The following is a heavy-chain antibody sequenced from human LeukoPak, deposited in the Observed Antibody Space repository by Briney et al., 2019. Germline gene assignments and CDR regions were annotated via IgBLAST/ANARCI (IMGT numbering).Heavy chain of an antibody. J-gene: IGHJ4*02. CDR1: GFTFSSYS. CDR3: ARAPPQGFGVVITVDH. Sequence: GGSLRLSCAASGFTFSSYSMSWVRQAPGKGLEWVSSISSATTYIYYADSVKGRFTISGDNAKNSLFLQMNSLRAEDTAVYYCARAPPQGFGVVITVDHWGQGTLVTVSS. D-gene: IGHD3-3*01. CDR2: ISSATTYI. V-gene: IGHV3-21*01.